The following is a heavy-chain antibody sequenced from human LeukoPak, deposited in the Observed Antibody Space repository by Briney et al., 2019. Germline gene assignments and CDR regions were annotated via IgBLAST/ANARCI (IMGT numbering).Heavy chain of an antibody. CDR1: GFTFSSFA. D-gene: IGHD3-22*01. Sequence: PGGSLRLSRAASGFTFSSFALSWVRQAPGKGLEWVSSISGSGGSTSYADSVKGRFTISRDISKNTLYLQMNSLRAEDTAVYYCAKDSNQYYDSSGHSDYWGQGTLVTVSS. J-gene: IGHJ4*02. V-gene: IGHV3-23*01. CDR3: AKDSNQYYDSSGHSDY. CDR2: ISGSGGST.